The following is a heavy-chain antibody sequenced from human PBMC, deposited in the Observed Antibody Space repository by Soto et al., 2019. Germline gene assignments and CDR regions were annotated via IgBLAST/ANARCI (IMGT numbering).Heavy chain of an antibody. Sequence: ASVKVSCKASGNTFTSYDIDWVRQATGHGLEWMGWINPNSGNIGYAQKFQGRVTMTRDTAIRTAYMEVSRLRSDDTAVYYCARGRASGSYYLLDYWGQGTLVTVSS. CDR1: GNTFTSYD. V-gene: IGHV1-8*01. D-gene: IGHD3-10*01. CDR3: ARGRASGSYYLLDY. CDR2: INPNSGNI. J-gene: IGHJ4*02.